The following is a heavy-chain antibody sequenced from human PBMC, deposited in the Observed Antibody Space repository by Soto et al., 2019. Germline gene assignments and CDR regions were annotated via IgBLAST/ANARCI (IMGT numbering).Heavy chain of an antibody. Sequence: ASVKVSCKASGGTFSSYAISWVRQAPGQGLEWMGGIIPIFGTANYAQKFQGRVTITADESTSTAYMELSSLRSEDTAVYYCAELAHDSWSSRLFEPENSSRTDYYYYGMEVWGQGTTVTLSS. CDR1: GGTFSSYA. V-gene: IGHV1-69*13. CDR3: AELAHDSWSSRLFEPENSSRTDYYYYGMEV. CDR2: IIPIFGTA. D-gene: IGHD3-3*01. J-gene: IGHJ6*02.